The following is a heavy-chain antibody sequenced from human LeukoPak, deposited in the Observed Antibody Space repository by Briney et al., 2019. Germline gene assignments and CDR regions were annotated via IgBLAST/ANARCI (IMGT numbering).Heavy chain of an antibody. CDR1: GFTFSSYS. Sequence: GGSLRLSCAASGFTFSSYSMNWVRQAPGKGLEWVSYISSSSTIYYADSVKGRFTISRDNAKNSLYLQMNSLRAEDTAVYYCARPSAFYGMDVWGQGTTVTVSS. CDR2: ISSSSTI. CDR3: ARPSAFYGMDV. J-gene: IGHJ6*02. D-gene: IGHD6-6*01. V-gene: IGHV3-48*01.